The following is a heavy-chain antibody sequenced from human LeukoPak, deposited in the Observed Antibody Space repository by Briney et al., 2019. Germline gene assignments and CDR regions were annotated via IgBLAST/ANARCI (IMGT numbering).Heavy chain of an antibody. D-gene: IGHD3-10*01. CDR1: GFTFSSYS. CDR3: AKGVRITMVRGAFDV. V-gene: IGHV3-21*04. CDR2: ISDSGGTI. J-gene: IGHJ3*01. Sequence: GGSLRLSCAASGFTFSSYSMNWVRQAPGKGLEWVSGISDSGGTIYYADSVKGRFTISRDNAKNSLYLQMNSLRAEDAALYYCAKGVRITMVRGAFDVWGQGTMVTVSS.